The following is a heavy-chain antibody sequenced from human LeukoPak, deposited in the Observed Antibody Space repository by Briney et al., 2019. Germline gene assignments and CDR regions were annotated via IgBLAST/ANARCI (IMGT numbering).Heavy chain of an antibody. CDR2: ISYDGSNK. CDR1: GFTFSSYA. Sequence: GGSLRLSCAASGFTFSSYAMHWVRQAPGKGLEWVAAISYDGSNKYYADSVKGRFTISRDNSKNTLYLQMNSLRAEDTAVYYCARDEYSSGWYPSLFDYWGQGTLVTVSS. CDR3: ARDEYSSGWYPSLFDY. V-gene: IGHV3-30-3*01. D-gene: IGHD6-19*01. J-gene: IGHJ4*02.